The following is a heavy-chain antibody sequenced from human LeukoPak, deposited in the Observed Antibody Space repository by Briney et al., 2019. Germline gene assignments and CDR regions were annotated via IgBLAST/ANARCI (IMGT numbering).Heavy chain of an antibody. Sequence: ASVKVSCKASGGTFISYTISWVRQAPGQGLEWMGGIIPIFGTANYAQKFQGRVTITADESTSTAYMELSSLRSEDTAVYYCARGRYSSSINSMDVWGQGTTVTVSS. CDR2: IIPIFGTA. V-gene: IGHV1-69*13. D-gene: IGHD6-6*01. CDR1: GGTFISYT. J-gene: IGHJ6*02. CDR3: ARGRYSSSINSMDV.